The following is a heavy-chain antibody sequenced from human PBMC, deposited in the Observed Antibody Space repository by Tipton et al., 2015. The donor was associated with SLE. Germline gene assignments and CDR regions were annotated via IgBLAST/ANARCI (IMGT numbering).Heavy chain of an antibody. Sequence: TLSLTCTVYGASFSAFSCSWIRQPPGKGLEWIGEINHSGSTNYNPSLRSRVTISLDTSKNQFSLKLSSVTAADTAVYYCARTNRGCFDYWGQGTLVTVSS. J-gene: IGHJ4*02. V-gene: IGHV4-34*09. D-gene: IGHD2-8*01. CDR1: GASFSAFS. CDR2: INHSGST. CDR3: ARTNRGCFDY.